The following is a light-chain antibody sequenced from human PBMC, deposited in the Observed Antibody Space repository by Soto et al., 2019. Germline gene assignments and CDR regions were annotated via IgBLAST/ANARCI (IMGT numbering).Light chain of an antibody. CDR2: DAS. CDR1: QSIDNW. Sequence: DIQMTQSPSPLSASIGVRVTITCRASQSIDNWLAWYQQKPGKAPQLLIYDASRVKTGVPSRFTASGSGTEFTLNNNTLQADDSATYFCQHYNGYPYTFGPGTKVEIK. V-gene: IGKV1-5*01. CDR3: QHYNGYPYT. J-gene: IGKJ2*01.